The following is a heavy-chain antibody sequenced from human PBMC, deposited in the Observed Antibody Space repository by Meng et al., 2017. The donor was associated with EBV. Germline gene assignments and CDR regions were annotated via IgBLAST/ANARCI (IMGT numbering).Heavy chain of an antibody. Sequence: QVQLLQYGGEVKKPGSSVKVACRTSGGTFRSDAVSWVRQAPGQGLEWMGGLIPMVGAPHYAQKFQGRVTIIADESTSTHSMELNSLRSEDTAMYYCASESGRGFTPDYWGQGTLVTVSS. CDR3: ASESGRGFTPDY. CDR1: GGTFRSDA. V-gene: IGHV1-69*01. CDR2: LIPMVGAP. J-gene: IGHJ4*02. D-gene: IGHD3-10*01.